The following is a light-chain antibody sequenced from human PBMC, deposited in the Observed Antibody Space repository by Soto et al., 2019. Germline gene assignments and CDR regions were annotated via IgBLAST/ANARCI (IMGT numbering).Light chain of an antibody. CDR3: HQRQSWSRT. CDR1: QYVGSR. V-gene: IGKV3-11*01. CDR2: YMS. J-gene: IGKJ1*01. Sequence: EIVLTQSPATLSSSPGETATLSCRASQYVGSRLAWYQHKPGQAPRLLIYYMSKRATGIPARFSGSGSGTDFTLTISSLAPDDFAIYYCHQRQSWSRTFGQGTKVEIK.